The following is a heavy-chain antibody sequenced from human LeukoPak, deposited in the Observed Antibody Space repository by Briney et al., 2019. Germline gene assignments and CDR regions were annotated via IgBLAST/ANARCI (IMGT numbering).Heavy chain of an antibody. CDR3: ARSYSSSDHYYYYGVDV. J-gene: IGHJ6*02. V-gene: IGHV4-4*07. Sequence: SETLSLTCTVSGGSFSTYYWNWIRQPAGKGLEWIGRIFPGGSTNYNPSLKSRVTMSVDTSKSQVSLRLTSVTAADTAMYYCARSYSSSDHYYYYGVDVWGQGTTVTVSS. CDR2: IFPGGST. CDR1: GGSFSTYY. D-gene: IGHD6-13*01.